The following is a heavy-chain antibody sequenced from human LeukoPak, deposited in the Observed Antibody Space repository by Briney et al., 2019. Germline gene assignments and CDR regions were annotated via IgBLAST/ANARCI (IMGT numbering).Heavy chain of an antibody. CDR3: ARGLYGSGRRSLMAH. Sequence: GGSLRLSCSASGFTFGDYAMSWVRQAPGKGLEWVANINQDENEKYYLDSVKGRFTISRDNAETSLFLQMTSLRVEDTAIYYCARGLYGSGRRSLMAHWGPGTLVAVSS. J-gene: IGHJ4*02. CDR1: GFTFGDYA. V-gene: IGHV3-7*01. D-gene: IGHD3-10*01. CDR2: INQDENEK.